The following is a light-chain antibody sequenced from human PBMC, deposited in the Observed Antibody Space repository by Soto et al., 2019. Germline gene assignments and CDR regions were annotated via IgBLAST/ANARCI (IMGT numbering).Light chain of an antibody. Sequence: IVMTQSPATLSVSPGERATLTCRASQSISTKLAWYQQKPGQAPRLLIYGASNRATGIPDRFSGSGSGTDFTLTISRLEPEDFAVYYCQQYGSSGTFGQGTKADNK. V-gene: IGKV3-20*01. J-gene: IGKJ1*01. CDR1: QSISTK. CDR3: QQYGSSGT. CDR2: GAS.